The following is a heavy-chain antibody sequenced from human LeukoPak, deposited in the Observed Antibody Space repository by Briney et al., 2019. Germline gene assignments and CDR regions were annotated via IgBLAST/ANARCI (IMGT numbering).Heavy chain of an antibody. CDR3: ARDGTGSSFYDY. J-gene: IGHJ4*02. V-gene: IGHV3-7*01. CDR2: IKQDGSEK. Sequence: GGSLRLSCAASGFTFSNYWMNWVRQAPGKGLECLANIKQDGSEKYYVDSVLGRFTISRDNAKNPLILQMNSLRAEDTAVYYCARDGTGSSFYDYWGQGTLVTVSS. D-gene: IGHD3-10*01. CDR1: GFTFSNYW.